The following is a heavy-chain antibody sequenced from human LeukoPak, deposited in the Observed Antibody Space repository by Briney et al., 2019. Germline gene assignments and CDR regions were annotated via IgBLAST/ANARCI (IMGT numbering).Heavy chain of an antibody. J-gene: IGHJ6*02. V-gene: IGHV1-2*02. CDR3: ARIDQGFYYYYGMDV. CDR1: GYTFTGYY. Sequence: GASVKVSCKASGYTFTGYYMHWVRQAPGQGREWMGWINPNSGGTNYAQKFQGRVTMTRDTSISTAYMELSRLRSDDTAVYYCARIDQGFYYYYGMDVWGQGTTVTVSS. CDR2: INPNSGGT.